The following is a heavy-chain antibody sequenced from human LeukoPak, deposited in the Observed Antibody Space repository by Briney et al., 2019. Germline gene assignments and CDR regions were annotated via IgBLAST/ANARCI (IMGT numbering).Heavy chain of an antibody. CDR1: GFTFSSYG. J-gene: IGHJ4*02. CDR2: IWYDGSNK. D-gene: IGHD3-22*01. Sequence: PGGSLRLSCAASGFTFSSYGMHWVRQAPGKGLEWVAVIWYDGSNKYYADSVKGRFTISRDNSKNTLYLQRNSLRAEDTAVYYCAKDLYYDSSGYSNDYWGQGTLVTVSS. CDR3: AKDLYYDSSGYSNDY. V-gene: IGHV3-33*06.